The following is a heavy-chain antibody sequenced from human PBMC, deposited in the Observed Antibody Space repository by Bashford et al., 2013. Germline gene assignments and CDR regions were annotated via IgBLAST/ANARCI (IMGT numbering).Heavy chain of an antibody. D-gene: IGHD6-19*01. CDR1: GGSISSYY. J-gene: IGHJ5*02. CDR2: IYNSET. V-gene: IGHV4-59*08. Sequence: SETLSLTCTVSGGSISSYYWSWIRQPPGKKLEWIAYIYNSETHYNPSLKSRVTISVDTSEKRFSLKLTSVTAADTAVYYCARHGVAVSGRMSTSYNWFAPVGPGNSGHRLL. CDR3: ARHGVAVSGRMSTSYNWFAP.